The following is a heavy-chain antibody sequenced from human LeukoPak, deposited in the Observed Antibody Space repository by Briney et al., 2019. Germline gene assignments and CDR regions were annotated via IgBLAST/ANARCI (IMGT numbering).Heavy chain of an antibody. Sequence: TSETLSITCTVSGDSISSSSYYWGWIRQPPGKGLEWIGSIYHSGSAYYNPSLKSRVTISIDTSKNQFSLKLSSVTAADTAVYYCARVGTVIVVGPFDYWGQGTLVTVSS. CDR2: IYHSGSA. V-gene: IGHV4-39*07. CDR3: ARVGTVIVVGPFDY. CDR1: GDSISSSSYY. D-gene: IGHD3-22*01. J-gene: IGHJ4*02.